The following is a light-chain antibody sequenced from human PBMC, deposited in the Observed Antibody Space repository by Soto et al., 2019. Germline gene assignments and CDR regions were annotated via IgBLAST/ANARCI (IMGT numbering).Light chain of an antibody. Sequence: DIVMTQSPLSLPVTPGEPASISCRSSQSLLYSNGYNYLDWYLQKPGQSPQLLIYLGSNRSSGVPDRFSGSGSGTDFTLKLSRVEAEEVGIYYCMQALQLRTFGQGIKVEIQ. CDR3: MQALQLRT. CDR2: LGS. CDR1: QSLLYSNGYNY. V-gene: IGKV2-28*01. J-gene: IGKJ1*01.